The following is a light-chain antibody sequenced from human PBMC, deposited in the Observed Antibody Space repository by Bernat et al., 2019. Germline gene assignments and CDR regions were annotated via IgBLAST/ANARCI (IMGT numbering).Light chain of an antibody. J-gene: IGKJ5*01. CDR3: QQCGSTPPT. CDR2: GAS. Sequence: EIVLTQSPGTLSLSPGQRATLSCRASQSVSNTYLAWYRQKPGQAPRLLISGASSRSSGVPDRLTGGGSGTVFTLTIDRLEPEDFAVYYCQQCGSTPPTFGQGTRLEIK. V-gene: IGKV3-20*01. CDR1: QSVSNTY.